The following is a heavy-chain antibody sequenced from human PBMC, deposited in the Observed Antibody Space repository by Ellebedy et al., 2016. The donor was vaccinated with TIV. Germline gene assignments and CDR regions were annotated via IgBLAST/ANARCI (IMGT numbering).Heavy chain of an antibody. CDR1: GGSISSYY. CDR3: ASTAGYDSSGYYGPATLLG. Sequence: MPSETLSLTCTVSGGSISSYYWSWIRQPPGKGLEWIGYIYYSGSTNYNPSLKSRVTISVDTSKNQFSLKLSSVTAADTAVYYCASTAGYDSSGYYGPATLLGWGQGTLVTVSS. D-gene: IGHD3-22*01. J-gene: IGHJ4*02. CDR2: IYYSGST. V-gene: IGHV4-59*08.